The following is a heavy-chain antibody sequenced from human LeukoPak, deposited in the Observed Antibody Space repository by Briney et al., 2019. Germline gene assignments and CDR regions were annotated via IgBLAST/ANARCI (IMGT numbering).Heavy chain of an antibody. Sequence: SETLSLTCTVPGGSISSSSYYWGWIRQPPGKGLEWIGSIYYSGSTYYNPSLKSRVTISVDTSKNQFSLKLSSVTAADTAVYYCASYTLVDCSGGSCYSRPPYWYFDLWGRGTLVTVCS. D-gene: IGHD2-15*01. J-gene: IGHJ2*01. CDR1: GGSISSSSYY. V-gene: IGHV4-39*07. CDR3: ASYTLVDCSGGSCYSRPPYWYFDL. CDR2: IYYSGST.